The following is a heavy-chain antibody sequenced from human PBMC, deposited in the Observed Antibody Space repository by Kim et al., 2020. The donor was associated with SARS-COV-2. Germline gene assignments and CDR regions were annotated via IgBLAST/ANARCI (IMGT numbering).Heavy chain of an antibody. CDR1: GFTFSGYG. V-gene: IGHV3-30*03. J-gene: IGHJ4*01. Sequence: GGSLRLSCAASGFTFSGYGMHWVRQAPGKGLEWVAVISYDGSKGYYPDSVKGRFTISRDSSKNTLYLQMNSLRAEDTAGYYCATSLSYYDRNGYYPYYF. D-gene: IGHD3-22*01. CDR3: ATSLSYYDRNGYYPYYF. CDR2: ISYDGSKG.